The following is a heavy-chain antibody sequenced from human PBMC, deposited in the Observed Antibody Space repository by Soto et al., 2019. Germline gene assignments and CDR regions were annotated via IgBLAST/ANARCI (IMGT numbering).Heavy chain of an antibody. D-gene: IGHD1-26*01. CDR2: VYYSGVP. J-gene: IGHJ4*02. Sequence: SETLSLTCTVSGGSISSSPYYWGWIRQPPGKGLEWIGSVYYSGVPNYNPSLQSRVTISVDTSRNQISLKVYSVTAADTAVYYCARRPVYSGNRESDFWGQGTLVTVSS. CDR1: GGSISSSPYY. CDR3: ARRPVYSGNRESDF. V-gene: IGHV4-39*01.